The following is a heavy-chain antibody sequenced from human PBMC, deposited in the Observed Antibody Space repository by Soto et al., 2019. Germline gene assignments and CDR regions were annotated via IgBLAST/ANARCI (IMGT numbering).Heavy chain of an antibody. Sequence: EVQLLESGGGLVQPGGSLRLSCAASGFTFSSYAMSWVRQAPGKGLEWVSAISGSGGSTYYEDSVKGRLTISRDNSKNTRYLQMNSLRAEDTAVYYCAKDQGYSYGPCDYYYMVVWGKGTTLTVSS. D-gene: IGHD5-18*01. V-gene: IGHV3-23*01. CDR2: ISGSGGST. CDR3: AKDQGYSYGPCDYYYMVV. J-gene: IGHJ6*03. CDR1: GFTFSSYA.